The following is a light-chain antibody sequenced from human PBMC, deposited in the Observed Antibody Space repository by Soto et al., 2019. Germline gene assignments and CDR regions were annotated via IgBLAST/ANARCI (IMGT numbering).Light chain of an antibody. Sequence: ENVLTQSPGTLSLSPGERATLSCRASQTVSSTYLARYQQKPGQAPRLLIYGASSRATGIPDRFSGTVSGTDFTLTISRLEPEDFAVYYCQQYGSSPITFGQGTRLEIK. CDR3: QQYGSSPIT. CDR1: QTVSSTY. V-gene: IGKV3-20*01. CDR2: GAS. J-gene: IGKJ5*01.